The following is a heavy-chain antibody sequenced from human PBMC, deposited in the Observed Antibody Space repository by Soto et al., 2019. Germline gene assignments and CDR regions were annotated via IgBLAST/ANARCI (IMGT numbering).Heavy chain of an antibody. J-gene: IGHJ6*02. CDR1: GYTFTRYD. CDR2: MNPNSGNT. Sequence: QVQLVQSGAEVKKPGASVKVSCKASGYTFTRYDINWVRQATGQGLEWMGWMNPNSGNTGYAQKFQGRVTMTRNTSISTAYMELSSLRSEDTAVYYCARGASSVLMAYAFYDYYGMDVWGQGTTVTVSS. V-gene: IGHV1-8*01. D-gene: IGHD2-8*01. CDR3: ARGASSVLMAYAFYDYYGMDV.